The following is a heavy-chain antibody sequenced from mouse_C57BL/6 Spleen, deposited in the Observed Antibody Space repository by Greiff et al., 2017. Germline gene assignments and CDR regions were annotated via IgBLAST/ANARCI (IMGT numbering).Heavy chain of an antibody. J-gene: IGHJ1*03. CDR3: ARDYYGGGYFDV. CDR1: GFTFSDYY. D-gene: IGHD1-1*01. CDR2: INYDGSST. V-gene: IGHV5-16*01. Sequence: DVMLVESEGGLVQPGSSMKLSCTASGFTFSDYYMAWVRQVPEKGLEWVANINYDGSSTYYLDSLKSRFIISRDKAKNMLYLQMSSLKSEDTATYYCARDYYGGGYFDVWGTGTTVTVSS.